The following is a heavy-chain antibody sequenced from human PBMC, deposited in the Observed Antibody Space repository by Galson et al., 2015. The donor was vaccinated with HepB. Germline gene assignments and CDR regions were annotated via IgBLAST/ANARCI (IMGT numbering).Heavy chain of an antibody. CDR3: AREGGTMIVVVTKYYYYGMDV. Sequence: SLRLSCAASGFTFSSYAMHWVRQAPGKGLEWVAVISYDGSNKYYADSVKGRFTISRDNSKNTLYLQMNSLRAEDTAVYYCAREGGTMIVVVTKYYYYGMDVWGQGTTVTVSS. CDR2: ISYDGSNK. J-gene: IGHJ6*02. V-gene: IGHV3-30*04. D-gene: IGHD3-22*01. CDR1: GFTFSSYA.